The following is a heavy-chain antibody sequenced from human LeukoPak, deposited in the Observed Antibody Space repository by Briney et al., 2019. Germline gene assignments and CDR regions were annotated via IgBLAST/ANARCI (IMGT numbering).Heavy chain of an antibody. CDR1: GYTFTGYY. D-gene: IGHD1/OR15-1a*01. V-gene: IGHV1-2*02. CDR2: INPNSGGT. Sequence: ASVKVSCKASGYTFTGYYMHWVRQAPGQGLEWMGWINPNSGGTNYAQKFQGRVTMTRDTSISTAYMELSRLRSDDTAVYYCARDRSITGTTVPFDYWGRGTLVTVSS. J-gene: IGHJ4*02. CDR3: ARDRSITGTTVPFDY.